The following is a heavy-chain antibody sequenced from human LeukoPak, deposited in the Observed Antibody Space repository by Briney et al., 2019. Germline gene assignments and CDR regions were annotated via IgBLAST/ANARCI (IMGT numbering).Heavy chain of an antibody. CDR3: GTLRWHIIELHYYYAMDV. Sequence: ASVKVSCKVSGYTPTKLYIHWVRQAPGKGLEWMGGFDPEDGETIYAQQFQGRVTMTEDTSSDTAYMELKNLRSEDTAVYYCGTLRWHIIELHYYYAMDVWGQGTTVTVSS. CDR1: GYTPTKLY. J-gene: IGHJ6*02. CDR2: FDPEDGET. D-gene: IGHD2-21*01. V-gene: IGHV1-24*01.